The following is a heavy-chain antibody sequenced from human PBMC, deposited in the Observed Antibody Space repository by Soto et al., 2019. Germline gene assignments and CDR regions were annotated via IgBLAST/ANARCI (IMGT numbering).Heavy chain of an antibody. Sequence: GGSLRLSCAASRFTFSNHGMHWVRQAPGKGLEWVAVIWYDGSDEYYADSVQGRCTISRDNSKNTLYLQMNNLRPDDTAVYFCARDVAARRLDSWGQGTPLTVSS. CDR1: RFTFSNHG. V-gene: IGHV3-33*01. CDR3: ARDVAARRLDS. D-gene: IGHD6-6*01. CDR2: IWYDGSDE. J-gene: IGHJ4*02.